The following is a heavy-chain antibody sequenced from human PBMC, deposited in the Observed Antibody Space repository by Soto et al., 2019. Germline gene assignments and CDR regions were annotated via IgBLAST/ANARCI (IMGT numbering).Heavy chain of an antibody. J-gene: IGHJ6*02. CDR2: ISSSSSTI. CDR1: GFPFSSYS. V-gene: IGHV3-48*02. D-gene: IGHD6-19*01. Sequence: GGSLRLSCAASGFPFSSYSMNWVRQAPGKGLEWVSYISSSSSTIYYADSVKGRFTISRDNAKNSLYLQMNSLRDEDTAVYYCARDGRIAVAGIDYYYYYGMDVWGQGTTVTVSS. CDR3: ARDGRIAVAGIDYYYYYGMDV.